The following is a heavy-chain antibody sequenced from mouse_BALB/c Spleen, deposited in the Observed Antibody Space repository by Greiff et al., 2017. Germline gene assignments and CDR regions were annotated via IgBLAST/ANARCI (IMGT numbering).Heavy chain of an antibody. CDR3: ARSDSSGYPHFDY. V-gene: IGHV1-18*01. Sequence: VQLQQSGPELVKPGASVKIPCKASGYTFTDYNMDWVKQSHGKSLEWIGDINPNNGGTIYNQKFKGKATLTVDKSSSTAYMELRSLTSEDTAVYYCARSDSSGYPHFDYWGQGTTLTVSS. J-gene: IGHJ2*01. CDR1: GYTFTDYN. CDR2: INPNNGGT. D-gene: IGHD3-2*01.